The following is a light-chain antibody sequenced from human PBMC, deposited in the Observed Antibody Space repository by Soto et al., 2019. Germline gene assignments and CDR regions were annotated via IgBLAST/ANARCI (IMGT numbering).Light chain of an antibody. J-gene: IGLJ2*01. CDR1: SSDVGGYNY. CDR2: DVS. V-gene: IGLV2-14*01. CDR3: SSYTSSSTLV. Sequence: QSALTQPASVSGSPGQSITLSCTGTSSDVGGYNYVSWYQQHPGKAPKLMIYDVSNRPSGVSNRFSGSKSGNTASLTISGVQAEDEADYYCSSYTSSSTLVLGGGTKLTVL.